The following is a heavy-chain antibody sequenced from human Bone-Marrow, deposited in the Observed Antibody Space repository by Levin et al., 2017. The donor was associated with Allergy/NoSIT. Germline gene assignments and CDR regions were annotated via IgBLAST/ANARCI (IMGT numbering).Heavy chain of an antibody. CDR1: DYSISSDYS. Sequence: SETLSLTCTVFDYSISSDYSWGWIRQPPGKGLEWIVSIDQSGNTYYNPSLKSRVTISLDTSKNQFSLRLTSVTAADTAVYYCARTLGYCSGDGCYYYFDQWGQGTLVTVSS. J-gene: IGHJ4*02. CDR3: ARTLGYCSGDGCYYYFDQ. D-gene: IGHD2-15*01. V-gene: IGHV4-38-2*02. CDR2: IDQSGNT.